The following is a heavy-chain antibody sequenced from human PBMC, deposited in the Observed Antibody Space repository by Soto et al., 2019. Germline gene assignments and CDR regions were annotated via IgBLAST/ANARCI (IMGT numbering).Heavy chain of an antibody. CDR1: GFTFSSFG. D-gene: IGHD2-2*01. J-gene: IGHJ4*02. V-gene: IGHV3-30*18. CDR3: AKRAASCVDH. Sequence: QVQLVESGGGVVQPGRSLRLACAVSGFTFSSFGMHWVRQAPGKGLEWVAVIPHDGTNKYYADSVKGRFTVSRDNSKNTLYLQMNSLRAADTAVYYCAKRAASCVDHWGQGTLVTVSS. CDR2: IPHDGTNK.